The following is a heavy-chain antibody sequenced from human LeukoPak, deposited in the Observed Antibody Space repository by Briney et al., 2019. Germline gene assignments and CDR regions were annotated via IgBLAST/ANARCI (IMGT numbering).Heavy chain of an antibody. CDR1: GVSFSGYY. CDR2: INHSGST. J-gene: IGHJ6*02. Sequence: PSETLSLTCAVYGVSFSGYYWSWIRQPPGKGLEWIGEINHSGSTNYNPSLKSRVTISVDTSKNQFSLKLSSVTAADTAVYYCARGHNYYGSGSYYNSRYYYYYGMDVWGQGTTVTVSS. D-gene: IGHD3-10*01. CDR3: ARGHNYYGSGSYYNSRYYYYYGMDV. V-gene: IGHV4-34*01.